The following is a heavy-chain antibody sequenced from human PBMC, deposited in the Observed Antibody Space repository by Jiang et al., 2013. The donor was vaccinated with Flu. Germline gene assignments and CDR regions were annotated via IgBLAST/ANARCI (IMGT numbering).Heavy chain of an antibody. J-gene: IGHJ4*02. CDR1: GGSISSYY. CDR3: ARADCSGGTCYPIDY. CDR2: IYYSGST. V-gene: IGHV4-59*01. Sequence: GSGLVKPSETLSLTCTVSGGSISSYYWSWVRQPPGKGLDWIGYIYYSGSTNYNPSLKSRVTISVDTSKNQFSLKVSAVTAADTAVYYCARADCSGGTCYPIDYWAREPWSPSP. D-gene: IGHD2-15*01.